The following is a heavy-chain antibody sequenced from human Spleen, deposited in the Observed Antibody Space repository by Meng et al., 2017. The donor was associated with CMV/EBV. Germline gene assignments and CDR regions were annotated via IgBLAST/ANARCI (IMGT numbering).Heavy chain of an antibody. CDR2: MTSRGSPT. CDR1: GFTFSDYY. Sequence: GGSLRLSCAASGFTFSDYYMTWIRQAPGKGLEWVSYMTSRGSPTYYADSVKCRFTITRDNAENSLSLQMNSLRAEDTAVYHCARGALSLEMATTGNAFDIWGQGTMVTVSS. D-gene: IGHD5-24*01. V-gene: IGHV3-11*01. J-gene: IGHJ3*02. CDR3: ARGALSLEMATTGNAFDI.